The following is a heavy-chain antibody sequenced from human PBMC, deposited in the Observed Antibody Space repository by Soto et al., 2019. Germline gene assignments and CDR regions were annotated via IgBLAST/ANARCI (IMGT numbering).Heavy chain of an antibody. V-gene: IGHV1-46*01. Sequence: ASVKVSCKASRYTFTSYYMHWVRQAPGQGLEWMGIINPSGGSTSYAQKFQGRVTMTRDTSTSTVYMELSSLRSEDTAVYYCAREWSYDILTGHNWFDPWGQGTLVTVSS. J-gene: IGHJ5*02. CDR2: INPSGGST. D-gene: IGHD3-9*01. CDR3: AREWSYDILTGHNWFDP. CDR1: RYTFTSYY.